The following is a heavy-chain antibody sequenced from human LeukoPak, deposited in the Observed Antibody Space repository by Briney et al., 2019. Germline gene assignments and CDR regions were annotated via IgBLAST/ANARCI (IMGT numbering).Heavy chain of an antibody. V-gene: IGHV1-2*02. CDR2: INPNSGGT. Sequence: ASVNVSFKASGYTFTGYYMHWVRQAPGQGLEWMGWINPNSGGTKFAQRFQGRVTMTRDTSISTAYMELSKLSSDDTAVYYCARPNSVGASVYFDYWGQGTLVTVSS. CDR3: ARPNSVGASVYFDY. CDR1: GYTFTGYY. D-gene: IGHD1-26*01. J-gene: IGHJ4*02.